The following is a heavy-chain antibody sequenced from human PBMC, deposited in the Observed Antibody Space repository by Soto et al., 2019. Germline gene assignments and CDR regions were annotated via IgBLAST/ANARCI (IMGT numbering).Heavy chain of an antibody. CDR3: GFGSWNHYFFDH. D-gene: IGHD6-13*01. V-gene: IGHV3-33*08. CDR1: GFTFTSYS. J-gene: IGHJ4*02. CDR2: FWYDASAQ. Sequence: QPGGSLRLSCTTSGFTFTSYSMHWVRQAPGKGLEWVATFWYDASAQGYADSVKGRFTISRNPSRGTGYLFMDSLRTDDTAVYYCGFGSWNHYFFDHWGQEILVTVSS.